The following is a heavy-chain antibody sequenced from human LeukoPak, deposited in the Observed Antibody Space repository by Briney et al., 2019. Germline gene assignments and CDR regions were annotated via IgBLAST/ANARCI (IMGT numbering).Heavy chain of an antibody. CDR2: IYPGDSDT. J-gene: IGHJ4*02. D-gene: IGHD3-10*01. Sequence: GEPLEISCQGSGYSFPSYWIAWVRQMPGKSLELMGLIYPGDSDTRYSPSFQGQVTISDDKAINTAYLQWSSLRASDTAMYYCARQSGGPFDYWGQGGLVSVSS. V-gene: IGHV5-51*01. CDR3: ARQSGGPFDY. CDR1: GYSFPSYW.